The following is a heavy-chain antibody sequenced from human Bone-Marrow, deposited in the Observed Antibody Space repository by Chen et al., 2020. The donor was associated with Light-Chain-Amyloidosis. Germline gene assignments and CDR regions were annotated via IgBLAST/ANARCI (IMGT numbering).Heavy chain of an antibody. Sequence: QVQLVQSGAEVKKPGSSVKVSCKASGGTFSSYAISWVRQAPGQGLEWMGGIIPIFGTANYAQKFQGIVTITADESTSTAYMELSSLRSEDTAVYYCARDRGIVVVPAAIRYYYYGMDVWGQGTTVTVSS. CDR1: GGTFSSYA. CDR2: IIPIFGTA. J-gene: IGHJ6*02. V-gene: IGHV1-69*01. D-gene: IGHD2-2*02. CDR3: ARDRGIVVVPAAIRYYYYGMDV.